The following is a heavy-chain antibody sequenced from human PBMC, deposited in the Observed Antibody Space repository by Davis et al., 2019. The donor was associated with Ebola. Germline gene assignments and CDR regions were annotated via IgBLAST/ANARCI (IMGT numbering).Heavy chain of an antibody. J-gene: IGHJ4*02. CDR3: ARDMAYYDFWSGYYYFDY. D-gene: IGHD3-3*01. CDR1: GGTFSSYA. Sequence: SVKVSCKASGGTFSSYAISWVRQAPGQGLEWMGRIIPILGIANYAQKLQGRVTMTTDTSTSTAYMELRSLRSDDTAVYYCARDMAYYDFWSGYYYFDYWGQGTLVTVSS. V-gene: IGHV1-69*04. CDR2: IIPILGIA.